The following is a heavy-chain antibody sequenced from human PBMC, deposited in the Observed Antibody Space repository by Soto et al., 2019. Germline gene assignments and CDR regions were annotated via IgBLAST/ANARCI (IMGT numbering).Heavy chain of an antibody. V-gene: IGHV1-18*01. CDR2: ISPYNGNT. Sequence: ASVKVSCKTSGYTFTTYGVSWVRQAPGQGLEWMGWISPYNGNTNYAQRLQGRVTLTTDTSTNTAYMELRSLRSDDTALYYCAREDGYCSGGSCHSGGWLEPWGQGTLVTVSS. CDR1: GYTFTTYG. D-gene: IGHD2-15*01. CDR3: AREDGYCSGGSCHSGGWLEP. J-gene: IGHJ5*02.